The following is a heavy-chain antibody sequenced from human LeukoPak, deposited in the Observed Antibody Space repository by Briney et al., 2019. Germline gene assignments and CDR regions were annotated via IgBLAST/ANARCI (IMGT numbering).Heavy chain of an antibody. CDR1: GGSISSYY. J-gene: IGHJ4*02. V-gene: IGHV4-59*01. CDR2: IYYSGST. CDR3: ARERVRGSWVIDY. Sequence: SETLSLTCTVSGGSISSYYWSWIRQPPGKGLEWIGYIYYSGSTNYNPSLKSRVTISVDTSKNQFSLKLSSVTAADTAVYYCARERVRGSWVIDYWGQGTLVTVSS. D-gene: IGHD1-1*01.